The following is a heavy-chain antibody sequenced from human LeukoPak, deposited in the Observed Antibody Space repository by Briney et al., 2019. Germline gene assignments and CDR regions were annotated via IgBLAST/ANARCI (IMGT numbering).Heavy chain of an antibody. V-gene: IGHV4-59*11. CDR3: ARSARSIAALSSYYYYMDV. J-gene: IGHJ6*03. D-gene: IGHD6-6*01. CDR2: IYYSGST. Sequence: SETLSLTCTVSGGSISSHYWSWIRQPPGKGLEWIGYIYYSGSTNYNPSLKSRVTISVDTSKNQFSLKLSSVTAADTAVYYCARSARSIAALSSYYYYMDVWGKGTTVTVSS. CDR1: GGSISSHY.